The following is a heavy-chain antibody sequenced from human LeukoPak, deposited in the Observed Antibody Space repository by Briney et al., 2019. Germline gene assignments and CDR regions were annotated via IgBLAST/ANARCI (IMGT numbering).Heavy chain of an antibody. Sequence: SVKVSCKASGGTFSSYAISWVRQAPGQGLEWMGGIIPIFGTANYAQKFQGRVTITADESTSTAYMELSSLRSEDTAVYYCARVASRIAARLGRGAFGIWGQGTMVTVSS. CDR2: IIPIFGTA. J-gene: IGHJ3*02. D-gene: IGHD6-6*01. CDR3: ARVASRIAARLGRGAFGI. V-gene: IGHV1-69*13. CDR1: GGTFSSYA.